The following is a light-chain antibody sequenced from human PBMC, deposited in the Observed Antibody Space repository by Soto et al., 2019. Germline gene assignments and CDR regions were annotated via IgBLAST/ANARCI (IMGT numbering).Light chain of an antibody. CDR2: GPP. Sequence: EIVMTQSPATLSVSPGERATLSCRASQSVNSNLAWYQQKPGQAPRLLIYGPPTRATGVPARFSGSGSGTEFTLTISSLQSEDFAVYYCQQYNKWLWTFGQGTKVDIK. J-gene: IGKJ1*01. V-gene: IGKV3-15*01. CDR3: QQYNKWLWT. CDR1: QSVNSN.